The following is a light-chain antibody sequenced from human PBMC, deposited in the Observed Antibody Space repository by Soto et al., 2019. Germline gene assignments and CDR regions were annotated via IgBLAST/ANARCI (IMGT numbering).Light chain of an antibody. J-gene: IGLJ1*01. Sequence: QSALTQPASVSGSPGQSITISCTGTSSDVGSYNLVSWYQQHPGKAPKLMIYEGSKRPSGVSNRFSGSKSDNTASLTISGLQAEDEADYYCCSYVGSGYVFGTGTKVTVL. CDR2: EGS. V-gene: IGLV2-23*01. CDR3: CSYVGSGYV. CDR1: SSDVGSYNL.